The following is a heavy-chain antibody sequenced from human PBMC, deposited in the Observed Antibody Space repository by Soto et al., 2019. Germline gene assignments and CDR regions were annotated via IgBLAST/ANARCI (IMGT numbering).Heavy chain of an antibody. CDR2: ISGSGGST. D-gene: IGHD3-9*01. V-gene: IGHV3-23*01. J-gene: IGHJ6*02. Sequence: GGSLRLSCAASGFTFSSYAMSWVRQAPGKGLEWVSAISGSGGSTYYADSVKGRFTISRDNSKNRLYLQMNSLRAEDTAVYYCAKALTPANGAGYYDILTGYNYYYYGMDVWGQGTTVTVSS. CDR1: GFTFSSYA. CDR3: AKALTPANGAGYYDILTGYNYYYYGMDV.